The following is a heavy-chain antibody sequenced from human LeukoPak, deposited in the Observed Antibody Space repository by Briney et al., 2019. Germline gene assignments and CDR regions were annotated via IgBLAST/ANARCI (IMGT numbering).Heavy chain of an antibody. Sequence: GASVKVSCKASGYTFTSYGISWVRQAPGQGLEWMGRISAYNGNTNYAQKFQGRVTMTTDTSTSTAHMELRSLRSGDTAVYYCARDLDSSSYFPWDYWGQGTLVTVSS. CDR2: ISAYNGNT. V-gene: IGHV1-18*01. J-gene: IGHJ4*02. D-gene: IGHD6-6*01. CDR1: GYTFTSYG. CDR3: ARDLDSSSYFPWDY.